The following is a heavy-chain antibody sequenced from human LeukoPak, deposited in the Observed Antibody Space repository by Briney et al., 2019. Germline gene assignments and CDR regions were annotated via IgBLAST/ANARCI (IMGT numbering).Heavy chain of an antibody. J-gene: IGHJ4*02. CDR3: ARDHKGGSSDFDY. CDR2: INAGNGNT. Sequence: ASVKVSCKASGYTFTSFAMHWVRQAPGQRLEWMGWINAGNGNTKYSQKFQGRDTITRDTSASTAYMELSSLRSEDTAVYYCARDHKGGSSDFDYWGQGTLVTVSS. CDR1: GYTFTSFA. V-gene: IGHV1-3*01. D-gene: IGHD6-6*01.